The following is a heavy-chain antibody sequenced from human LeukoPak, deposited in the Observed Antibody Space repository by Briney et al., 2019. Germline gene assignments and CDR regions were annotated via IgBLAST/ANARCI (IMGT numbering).Heavy chain of an antibody. V-gene: IGHV4-59*08. J-gene: IGHJ5*02. CDR2: IYYSGNT. CDR1: GGSFSSYY. CDR3: ARSLGYYDSSGYRDNWFDP. D-gene: IGHD3-22*01. Sequence: SETLSLTCTVSGGSFSSYYWNWIRQTPGKGLEWNGNIYYSGNTNSNPSLKSRVTISVDTSKNQFSLKLSSVTAADTAVYYCARSLGYYDSSGYRDNWFDPWGQGTLVTVSS.